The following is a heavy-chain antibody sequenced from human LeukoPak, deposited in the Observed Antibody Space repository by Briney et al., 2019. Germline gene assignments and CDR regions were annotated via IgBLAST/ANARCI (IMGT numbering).Heavy chain of an antibody. CDR1: GGSISSSVYY. J-gene: IGHJ4*02. V-gene: IGHV4-39*01. Sequence: SETLSLTCTVSGGSISSSVYYWGWIRQPPGKGLEWIGSIYYSGSTHYNPSLKSRVTISVDTSKNQFSLNLSSVTAADTAVYYCARGTYSSGWYDYWGQGTLVTVSS. D-gene: IGHD6-19*01. CDR3: ARGTYSSGWYDY. CDR2: IYYSGST.